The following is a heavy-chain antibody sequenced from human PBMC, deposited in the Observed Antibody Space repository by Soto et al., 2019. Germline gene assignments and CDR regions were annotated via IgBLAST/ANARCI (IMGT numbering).Heavy chain of an antibody. J-gene: IGHJ3*02. Sequence: ASVKVSCKASGGTFSSYAISWVRQAPGQGLEWMGGIITIFGTANYAQKFQGRVTFTADKSTSTAYMELSSLRSEDTAVYYCAMDRITRSNGDAFDIWGQGTMVTVSS. V-gene: IGHV1-69*06. CDR2: IITIFGTA. D-gene: IGHD5-12*01. CDR3: AMDRITRSNGDAFDI. CDR1: GGTFSSYA.